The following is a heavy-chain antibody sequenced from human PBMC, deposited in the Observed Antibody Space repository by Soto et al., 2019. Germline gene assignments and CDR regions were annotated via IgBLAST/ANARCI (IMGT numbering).Heavy chain of an antibody. CDR1: GFTFSSYA. D-gene: IGHD1-26*01. V-gene: IGHV3-30-3*01. J-gene: IGHJ4*02. CDR3: ARDDFGSYLVDY. CDR2: ISYDGSNK. Sequence: GSLRLSCAASGFTFSSYAMHWARQAPGKGLEWVAVISYDGSNKYYADSVKGRFTISRDNSKNTLYLQMNSLRAEDTAVYYCARDDFGSYLVDYWGQGTLVTVSS.